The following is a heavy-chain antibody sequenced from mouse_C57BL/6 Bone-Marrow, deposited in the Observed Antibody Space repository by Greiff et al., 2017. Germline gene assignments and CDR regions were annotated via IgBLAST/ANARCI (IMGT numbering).Heavy chain of an antibody. Sequence: DVQLVESGGDLVKPGGSLKLSCAASGFTFSSYGMSWVRQTPDKRLEWVATISSGGSYTYYPDSVKGRFTISRDNAKNTLYLQMSSLKSEDTAMYYCARHRWLPPFAYWGQGTLVTVSA. J-gene: IGHJ3*01. V-gene: IGHV5-6*01. D-gene: IGHD2-3*01. CDR2: ISSGGSYT. CDR1: GFTFSSYG. CDR3: ARHRWLPPFAY.